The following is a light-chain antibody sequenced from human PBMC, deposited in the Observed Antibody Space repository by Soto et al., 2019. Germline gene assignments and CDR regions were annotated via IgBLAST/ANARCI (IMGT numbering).Light chain of an antibody. J-gene: IGKJ4*01. CDR3: QEYNSYPLT. CDR1: QSISSW. V-gene: IGKV1-5*03. CDR2: KAS. Sequence: DNQMTQSPSTLSASVGDRVTITCRASQSISSWLAWYQQKPGKAPNLLIYKASSLESGVPSRFSGSGSGTEFTLTLSSLQPDDFATYYCQEYNSYPLTFGGGTKVEIK.